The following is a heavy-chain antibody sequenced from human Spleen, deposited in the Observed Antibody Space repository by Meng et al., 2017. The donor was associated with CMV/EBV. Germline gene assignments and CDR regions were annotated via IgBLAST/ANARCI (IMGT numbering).Heavy chain of an antibody. CDR3: ARDLFYYDSSGYYGAFDI. Sequence: GESGGGVVTPGRSLGLSCAASGFTVSSYAMRWVRQAPGKGLEWVAVISYDGSNKYYADSVKGRFTISRDNSKNTLYLQMNSLRAEDTAVYYCARDLFYYDSSGYYGAFDIWGQGTMVTVSS. J-gene: IGHJ3*02. D-gene: IGHD3-22*01. CDR2: ISYDGSNK. V-gene: IGHV3-30-3*01. CDR1: GFTVSSYA.